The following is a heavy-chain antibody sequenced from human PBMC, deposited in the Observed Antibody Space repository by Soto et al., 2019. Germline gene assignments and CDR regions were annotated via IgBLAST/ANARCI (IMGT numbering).Heavy chain of an antibody. V-gene: IGHV1-46*01. CDR3: ARSSGGNFGIIIEGTNWFAP. CDR1: RDTFTSYY. Sequence: ASVKVSCKAPRDTFTSYYINWVRQAPGQGLEWMGVINPHGGSTAYAQKFKGRVTLTRDTSASTVYMEVSSQTSEDTAMYYCARSSGGNFGIIIEGTNWFAPWRQGTLVTVSS. J-gene: IGHJ5*02. D-gene: IGHD1-26*01. CDR2: INPHGGST.